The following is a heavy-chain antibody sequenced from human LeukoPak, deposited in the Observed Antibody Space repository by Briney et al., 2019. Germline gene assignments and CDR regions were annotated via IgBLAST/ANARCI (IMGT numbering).Heavy chain of an antibody. Sequence: GGSLRLSYAASGFTLSDYYMSWIRQAPGKGLEWVSYIGGSSSHTDYADSVKGRFTVSRDNAKNSLYLQMSSLRDEDTAVYYCARDGKSVAGAIYYYGIDVWGQGTTVTVSS. CDR1: GFTLSDYY. V-gene: IGHV3-11*05. J-gene: IGHJ6*02. D-gene: IGHD6-19*01. CDR2: IGGSSSHT. CDR3: ARDGKSVAGAIYYYGIDV.